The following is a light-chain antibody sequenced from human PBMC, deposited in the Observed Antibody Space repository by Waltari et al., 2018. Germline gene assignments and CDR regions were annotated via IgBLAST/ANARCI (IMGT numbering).Light chain of an antibody. V-gene: IGLV2-14*03. J-gene: IGLJ3*02. CDR2: DVP. Sequence: QSALTQPASVSGSPGQSITISCTGFGSVVGSSDFVSWYQHHPGRAPQVIIYDVPNPPSGVSDRFSASKSANTASLTSSGLQPDDEGDYYCSSQALDSVVLFGRGTQVTV. CDR3: SSQALDSVVL. CDR1: GSVVGSSDF.